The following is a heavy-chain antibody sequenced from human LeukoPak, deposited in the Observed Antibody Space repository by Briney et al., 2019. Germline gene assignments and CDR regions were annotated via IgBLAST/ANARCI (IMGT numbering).Heavy chain of an antibody. J-gene: IGHJ5*02. CDR1: GFTFSSYA. CDR3: ARDLGQYYDTSDNWFDP. D-gene: IGHD3-22*01. V-gene: IGHV3-74*01. Sequence: GGSLRLSCAAPGFTFSSYAMSWVRQAPGKGLEWVSRINSGGINTSYADSVKGRFTISRDNAKNTLNLQMNSLRAEDTAVYYCARDLGQYYDTSDNWFDPWGQGTLVTVSS. CDR2: INSGGINT.